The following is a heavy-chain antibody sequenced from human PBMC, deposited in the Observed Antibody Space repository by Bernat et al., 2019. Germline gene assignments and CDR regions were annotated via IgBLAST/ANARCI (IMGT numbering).Heavy chain of an antibody. V-gene: IGHV4-38-2*01. J-gene: IGHJ4*02. Sequence: QVQLQESGPGLVKPSETLSLSCVVSGFSITSGYSWGWVRQPPGKGLEWIASFYLSESTYYNAALKSRVTISVDKSKNLFSPKMDSVTAADTAIYYCARMKPLGRTVDYFQYWGQGTLVTVSS. CDR3: ARMKPLGRTVDYFQY. CDR1: GFSITSGYS. CDR2: FYLSEST. D-gene: IGHD4-11*01.